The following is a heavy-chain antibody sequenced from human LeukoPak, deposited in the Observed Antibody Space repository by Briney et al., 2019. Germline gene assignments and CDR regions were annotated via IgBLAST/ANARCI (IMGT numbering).Heavy chain of an antibody. CDR1: GGSISSSSYY. V-gene: IGHV4-39*07. Sequence: SETLSLTCTVSGGSISSSSYYWGWIRQPPGKGLEWIGSIYYSGSTYYNPSLKSRVTISVDTSKNQFSLKLSSVTAADTAVYYCARITTNTIFGVVIDYWGQGTLVTVSS. J-gene: IGHJ4*02. CDR3: ARITTNTIFGVVIDY. CDR2: IYYSGST. D-gene: IGHD3-3*01.